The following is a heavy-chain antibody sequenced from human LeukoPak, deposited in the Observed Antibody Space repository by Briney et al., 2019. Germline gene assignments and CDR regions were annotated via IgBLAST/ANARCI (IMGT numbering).Heavy chain of an antibody. V-gene: IGHV4-59*07. CDR3: ASTSEGYCSGGSCYATPYFDY. D-gene: IGHD2-15*01. J-gene: IGHJ4*02. CDR1: SDLNRRYY. Sequence: PSDTVSLPCSVWSDLNRRYYWLCPPHPPGKALEGIGYNYYSWSTNYSPSLNSRVTISVDTSKNQFSLKLSSVTAADTAVYYCASTSEGYCSGGSCYATPYFDYWGQGTLVTVSS. CDR2: NYYSWST.